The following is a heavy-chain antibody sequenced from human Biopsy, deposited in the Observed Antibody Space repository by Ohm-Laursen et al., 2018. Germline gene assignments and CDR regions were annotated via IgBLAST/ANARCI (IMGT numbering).Heavy chain of an antibody. CDR3: ARGYSRRVSIFEASIYWFDP. V-gene: IGHV1-8*01. CDR1: GYSFSTYD. J-gene: IGHJ5*02. CDR2: MIPSSGKT. D-gene: IGHD6-6*01. Sequence: ASVKASCKASGYSFSTYDVNWVRQARGQGLEWMGWMIPSSGKTGYAQRFQGRVTLTMNTSISTAYMELSGLRSEDPAVYFCARGYSRRVSIFEASIYWFDPWGQGTLVTVSS.